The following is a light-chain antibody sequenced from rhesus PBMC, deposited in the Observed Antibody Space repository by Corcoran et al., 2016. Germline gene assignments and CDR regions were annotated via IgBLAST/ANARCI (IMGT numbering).Light chain of an antibody. CDR3: CSYAGSYSFYI. CDR2: EVS. V-gene: IGLV2-32*01. J-gene: IGLJ1*01. Sequence: QAALTQPRSVSGSPGQSVTISCTGTSSDIGGYNFVSWYQMHPGTAPKLMIYEVSKRPSGVSDRFSGSKSGNTASLTSSGLQAEDEADYYCCSYAGSYSFYIFGGGTRLTVL. CDR1: SSDIGGYNF.